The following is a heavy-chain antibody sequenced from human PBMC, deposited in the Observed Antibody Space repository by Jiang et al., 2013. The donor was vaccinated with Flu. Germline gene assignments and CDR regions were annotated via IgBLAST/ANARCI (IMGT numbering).Heavy chain of an antibody. V-gene: IGHV1-2*06. D-gene: IGHD6-13*01. CDR3: ARVSLNIAEGDDEF. Sequence: QAPGQGLEWMGRINPNNGGTNYAQKFQGRVTMTRDTSISTAYMDLSRLRSDDTAVYYCARVSLNIAEGDDEFWGQGNPGSPSPQ. J-gene: IGHJ4*02. CDR2: INPNNGGT.